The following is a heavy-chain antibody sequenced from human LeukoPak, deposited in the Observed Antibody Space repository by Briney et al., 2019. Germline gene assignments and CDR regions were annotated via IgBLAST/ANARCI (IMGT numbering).Heavy chain of an antibody. CDR2: IYYSGST. CDR3: AIEVPASPGNYNWFDP. D-gene: IGHD2-2*01. Sequence: PSQTLSLTCTVSGGSIGSGDYYWSWIRQPPGKGLEWIGYIYYSGSTYYNPSLKSRVTISVDTSKNQFSLKLSSVTAADTAVYYCAIEVPASPGNYNWFDPWGQGTLVTVSS. J-gene: IGHJ5*02. V-gene: IGHV4-30-4*08. CDR1: GGSIGSGDYY.